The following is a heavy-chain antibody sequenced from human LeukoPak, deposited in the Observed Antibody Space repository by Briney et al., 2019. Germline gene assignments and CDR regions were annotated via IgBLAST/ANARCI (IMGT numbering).Heavy chain of an antibody. CDR1: GGTFSSYA. CDR3: ARGSVATKHNWFDP. Sequence: SVKVSCKASGGTFSSYAISWVRQAPGQGLEWMGRIIPILGIANYAQKFQGRVTITADKSTGTAYMELSSLRSEDTAVYYCARGSVATKHNWFDPWGQGTLVTVSS. V-gene: IGHV1-69*04. J-gene: IGHJ5*02. CDR2: IIPILGIA. D-gene: IGHD5-12*01.